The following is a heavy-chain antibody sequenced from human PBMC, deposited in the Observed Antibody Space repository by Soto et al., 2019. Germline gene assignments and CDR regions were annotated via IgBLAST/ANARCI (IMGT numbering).Heavy chain of an antibody. J-gene: IGHJ6*02. D-gene: IGHD3-16*01. V-gene: IGHV3-30-3*01. CDR1: GFIFSSYA. CDR3: AREDHGGLLPGYYYYGMDV. CDR2: ISYDGSKK. Sequence: PGGSLRLSCAASGFIFSSYAMNWVRQAPGNGPEWVALISYDGSKKYYADSVKGRFTISRDNSRDTLYLQMNSLRAEDTAVYYCAREDHGGLLPGYYYYGMDVWGQGTTVTVSS.